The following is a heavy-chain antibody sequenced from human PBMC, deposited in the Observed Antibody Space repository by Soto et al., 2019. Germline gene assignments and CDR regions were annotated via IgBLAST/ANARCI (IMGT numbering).Heavy chain of an antibody. CDR2: IYYSGST. D-gene: IGHD4-17*01. V-gene: IGHV4-31*03. CDR1: GGSISSGDQY. CDR3: ARGPPTVTTLLFDY. J-gene: IGHJ4*02. Sequence: QVQLQEAGPGLVKPSQTLTLTCTVSGGSISSGDQYWNWIRQHPGKGLEWIGYIYYSGSTYHNPSLKRRITISIDTSKNQFSLRLRSVSAADTAVYYCARGPPTVTTLLFDYWGPGTLVTVSS.